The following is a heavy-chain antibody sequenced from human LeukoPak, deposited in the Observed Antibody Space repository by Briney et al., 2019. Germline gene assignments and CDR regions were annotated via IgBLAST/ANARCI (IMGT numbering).Heavy chain of an antibody. J-gene: IGHJ4*02. CDR2: MSYDGSNK. CDR1: GFTFSNYG. D-gene: IGHD4-23*01. Sequence: PGGSLRLSCAASGFTFSNYGMHWVRQAPGKGLEWVAVMSYDGSNKYYADSVKGRFTISRDNSKNTLYLQMNSLRVEDTAVYYCARGRPHGNDYWGQGTLVTDSS. CDR3: ARGRPHGNDY. V-gene: IGHV3-30*03.